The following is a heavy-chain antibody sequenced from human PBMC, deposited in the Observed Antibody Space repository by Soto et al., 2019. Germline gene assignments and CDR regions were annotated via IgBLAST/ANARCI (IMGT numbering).Heavy chain of an antibody. CDR2: IHSGGST. V-gene: IGHV3-66*01. Sequence: EVQLVESGGGLVQPGGSLRLSCPASGFTVSRNFMNWVRQAPGKGLEWVSVIHSGGSTYYADSVKGRFTISRDNSKNTLYLQMNSLRAEDTAVYYCARGGPRSSGYDPFDYWCQGTLVTVSS. CDR1: GFTVSRNF. D-gene: IGHD3-22*01. J-gene: IGHJ4*02. CDR3: ARGGPRSSGYDPFDY.